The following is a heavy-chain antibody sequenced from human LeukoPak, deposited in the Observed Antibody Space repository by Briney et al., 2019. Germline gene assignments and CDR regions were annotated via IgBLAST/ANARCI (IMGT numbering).Heavy chain of an antibody. CDR3: ARPLGYCSDSRCPQSWFDP. D-gene: IGHD2-15*01. Sequence: AETLSLTCAVSGGSFSGYYWTWIRQPPGKGLEWIGEINHSGRTNYNPSLKSRVIMSVDTSKNQFSLKLSSVTAADTAVFYCARPLGYCSDSRCPQSWFDPWGQGTLVTVSS. CDR1: GGSFSGYY. CDR2: INHSGRT. J-gene: IGHJ5*02. V-gene: IGHV4-34*01.